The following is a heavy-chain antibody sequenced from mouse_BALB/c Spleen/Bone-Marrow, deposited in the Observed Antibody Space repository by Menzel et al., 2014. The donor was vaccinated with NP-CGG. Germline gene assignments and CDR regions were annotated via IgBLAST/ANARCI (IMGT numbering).Heavy chain of an antibody. Sequence: VELVESGPGLVQPSQSLSITCTVSGFSLTSYGVHWVRQSPGKGLEWLGVIWSGGSTDYNAAFISRLSISKDNSKSQVFFKMNSLQANDTAIYYCARNRGYDYAMDYWGQGASVTVSS. V-gene: IGHV2-2*02. CDR3: ARNRGYDYAMDY. CDR2: IWSGGST. J-gene: IGHJ4*01. CDR1: GFSLTSYG. D-gene: IGHD2-2*01.